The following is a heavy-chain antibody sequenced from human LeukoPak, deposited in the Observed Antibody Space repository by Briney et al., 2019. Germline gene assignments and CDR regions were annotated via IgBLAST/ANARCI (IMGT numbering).Heavy chain of an antibody. D-gene: IGHD2-15*01. V-gene: IGHV1-2*02. CDR1: GYTFTDYY. CDR2: INPNGGGT. J-gene: IGHJ5*02. CDR3: ARDTCNGGRCFNWFDP. Sequence: ASGKVSCKASGYTFTDYYMHWVRQAPGPGLEWMGWINPNGGGTNYAQNFQGRVTMTRDTSISTAYMELSSLRSDDTAVYYCARDTCNGGRCFNWFDPWGQGTLVTVSS.